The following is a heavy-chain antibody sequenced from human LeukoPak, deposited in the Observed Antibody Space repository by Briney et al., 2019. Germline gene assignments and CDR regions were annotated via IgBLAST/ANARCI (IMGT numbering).Heavy chain of an antibody. D-gene: IGHD1-26*01. J-gene: IGHJ6*02. CDR3: AREILGEFYYYYYGMDV. CDR2: INPSGGST. Sequence: ASVKVSCKASGYTFTSYYMHWVRQAPGQALERMGIINPSGGSTSYAQKFQGRVTMTRDTSTSTVYMELSSLRSEDTAVYYCAREILGEFYYYYYGMDVWGQGTTVTVSS. CDR1: GYTFTSYY. V-gene: IGHV1-46*01.